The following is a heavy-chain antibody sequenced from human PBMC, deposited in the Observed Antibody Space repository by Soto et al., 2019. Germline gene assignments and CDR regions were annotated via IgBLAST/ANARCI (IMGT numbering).Heavy chain of an antibody. J-gene: IGHJ4*02. CDR3: ARESSRFFDWLAKPAHYFDS. V-gene: IGHV3-23*01. D-gene: IGHD3-9*01. CDR1: GFTFSRSA. Sequence: EVLLLESGGGLVQPGGSLTVSCEASGFTFSRSAMSCVRQAPGTGLEWVSGISGSGDSPSYADSVLGRFTITRDNYKDTVSLVMESLRADDPAVYYCARESSRFFDWLAKPAHYFDSWGQGTLVSVSS. CDR2: ISGSGDSP.